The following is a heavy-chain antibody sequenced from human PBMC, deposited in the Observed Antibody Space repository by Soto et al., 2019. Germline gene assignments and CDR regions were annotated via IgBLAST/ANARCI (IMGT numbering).Heavy chain of an antibody. D-gene: IGHD2-8*01. Sequence: SETLSLTCTVSGCSISSVYWNWILQPPGKGLECIGYIYSSGRTHSIPSLTSRVTISVDKSKHQLSLTLSSVTVADIAVYYCARELMTGIDYWGQGILVT. CDR2: IYSSGRT. CDR1: GCSISSVY. V-gene: IGHV4-4*08. J-gene: IGHJ4*02. CDR3: ARELMTGIDY.